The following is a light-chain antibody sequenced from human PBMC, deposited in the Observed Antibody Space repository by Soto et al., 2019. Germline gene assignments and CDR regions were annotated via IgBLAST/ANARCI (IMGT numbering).Light chain of an antibody. CDR3: QQYDNLPPFT. CDR1: QDISNY. Sequence: DIQMTQSPSSLSASVGDRVTITCQASQDISNYLNWYQQKPGKAPKLLIYDASNLETGVPSRFSGSGSETDFTCTISSMQPEDIATYYCQQYDNLPPFTFGPGTKVDIK. CDR2: DAS. V-gene: IGKV1-33*01. J-gene: IGKJ3*01.